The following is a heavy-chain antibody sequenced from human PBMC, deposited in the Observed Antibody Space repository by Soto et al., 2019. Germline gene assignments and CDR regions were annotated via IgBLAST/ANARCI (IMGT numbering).Heavy chain of an antibody. D-gene: IGHD3-3*01. CDR3: ASADYDFWSGYHPVDY. J-gene: IGHJ4*02. V-gene: IGHV3-30*03. CDR2: ISYDGSNK. CDR1: GFTFSSYG. Sequence: GGSLRLSCAASGFTFSSYGMHWVRQAPGKGLEWVAVISYDGSNKYYADSVKGRFTISRDNSKNTLYLQMNSLRAEDTAVYYCASADYDFWSGYHPVDYWGQGTLVTVSS.